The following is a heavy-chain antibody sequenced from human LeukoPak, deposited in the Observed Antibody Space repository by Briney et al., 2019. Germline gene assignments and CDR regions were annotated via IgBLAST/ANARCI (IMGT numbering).Heavy chain of an antibody. V-gene: IGHV3-48*01. J-gene: IGHJ4*02. D-gene: IGHD2-2*01. Sequence: SGGSLRLSCAASGFIFSSYGMHWVRQAPGKGLEWVSYISSSSSTMYYADSVKGRFTISRDNAKNSLYLQMNSLRAEDTAVYYCARVACSSTSCTWYFDYWGQGTLVTVSS. CDR3: ARVACSSTSCTWYFDY. CDR2: ISSSSSTM. CDR1: GFIFSSYG.